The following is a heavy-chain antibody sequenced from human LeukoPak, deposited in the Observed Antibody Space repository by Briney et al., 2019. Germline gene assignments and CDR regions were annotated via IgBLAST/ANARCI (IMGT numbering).Heavy chain of an antibody. CDR3: GGNNFYYFAY. D-gene: IGHD5-24*01. CDR2: FYYTGTT. J-gene: IGHJ4*02. CDR1: GGSISSGTYY. Sequence: SETLSLTCTVSGGSISSGTYYWGWIRQPPGKGMEWIGSFYYTGTTYYNPSLKSRVTISVEMSKNQFSLKLTSVTAADTAVYYCGGNNFYYFAYWGQGSLVTVSS. V-gene: IGHV4-39*01.